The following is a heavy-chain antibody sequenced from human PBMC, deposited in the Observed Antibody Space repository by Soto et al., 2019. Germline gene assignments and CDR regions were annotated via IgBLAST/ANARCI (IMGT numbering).Heavy chain of an antibody. V-gene: IGHV1-3*01. CDR1: GYTFTKYV. Sequence: ASVRVSCKSSGYTFTKYVMHWVRQAPGQRLEWMGWINGGVGNTKYSQKFQGRVSVSRDTSANIAYMELNTLTSEDTAIYFCAREGGTLARRIIIGDYYLDYWG. D-gene: IGHD1-1*01. CDR2: INGGVGNT. CDR3: AREGGTLARRIIIGDYYLDY. J-gene: IGHJ4*01.